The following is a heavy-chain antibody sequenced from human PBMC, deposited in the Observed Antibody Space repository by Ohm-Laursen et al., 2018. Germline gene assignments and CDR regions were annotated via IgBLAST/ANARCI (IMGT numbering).Heavy chain of an antibody. J-gene: IGHJ4*02. CDR2: INHSGST. CDR1: GGSFSGYY. D-gene: IGHD3-22*01. V-gene: IGHV4-34*01. Sequence: SETLSLTCAVYGGSFSGYYWSWIRQPPGKGLERIGEINHSGSTNYNPSLKSRVTISVATSKNKFSLKLSSVTAADTAVYYCARVLARYYDSSGYGYWGQGTLVTVSS. CDR3: ARVLARYYDSSGYGY.